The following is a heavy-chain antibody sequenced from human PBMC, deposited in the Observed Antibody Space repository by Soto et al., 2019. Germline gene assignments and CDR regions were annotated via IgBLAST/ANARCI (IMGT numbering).Heavy chain of an antibody. V-gene: IGHV3-30-3*01. CDR2: ISYDGSNK. Sequence: GGSLRLSCAASGFTFSSYAMHWVRQAPGKGLEWVAVISYDGSNKYYADSVKGRFTISRDNSKNTLYLQMNSLGAEDTAVYYCARDFPETYGMDVWGQGTTVTVSS. CDR1: GFTFSSYA. J-gene: IGHJ6*02. CDR3: ARDFPETYGMDV.